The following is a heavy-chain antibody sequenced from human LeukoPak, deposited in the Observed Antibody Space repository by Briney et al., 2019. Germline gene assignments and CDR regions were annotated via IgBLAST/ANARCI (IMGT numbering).Heavy chain of an antibody. J-gene: IGHJ3*02. V-gene: IGHV4-59*01. CDR2: IYYSGST. CDR1: GGSISSYY. D-gene: IGHD3-3*02. CDR3: ARGGGIRSAFDI. Sequence: SETLSLTCTVSGGSISSYYWSWIRQPPGKGLEWIGYIYYSGSTNYNPSLKSRVTISVGTSKNQFSLKLSSVTAADTAVYYCARGGGIRSAFDIWGQGTMVTVSS.